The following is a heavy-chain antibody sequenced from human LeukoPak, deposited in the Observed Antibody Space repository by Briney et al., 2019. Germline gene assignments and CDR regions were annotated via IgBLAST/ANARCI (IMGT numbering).Heavy chain of an antibody. CDR2: IYTSGST. Sequence: SETLSLTCTVSGGSISSYYWSWIRQPAGKGLEWIGRIYTSGSTNYNPSLKSRVTMSVDTSKNQFSLKLSSVTAADTAVYYCARRKYSSSSSYYFDYWGQGTLVTVSS. J-gene: IGHJ4*02. CDR1: GGSISSYY. V-gene: IGHV4-4*07. CDR3: ARRKYSSSSSYYFDY. D-gene: IGHD6-6*01.